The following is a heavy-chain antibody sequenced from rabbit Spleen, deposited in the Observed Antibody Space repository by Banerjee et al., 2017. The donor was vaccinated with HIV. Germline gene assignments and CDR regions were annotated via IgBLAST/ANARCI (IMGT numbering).Heavy chain of an antibody. V-gene: IGHV1S40*01. CDR3: ARDLVAVIGWNFNL. CDR2: IYTGNGKN. D-gene: IGHD1-1*01. CDR1: GFSFSSGYD. J-gene: IGHJ4*01. Sequence: QSLEESGGDLVKPGASLTLICTASGFSFSSGYDMSWVRQAPGKGLEWIGFIYTGNGKNYYASWAKGRFIMSRTSSTTVTLQMTSLTAADTATYFCARDLVAVIGWNFNLWGPGTLVTVS.